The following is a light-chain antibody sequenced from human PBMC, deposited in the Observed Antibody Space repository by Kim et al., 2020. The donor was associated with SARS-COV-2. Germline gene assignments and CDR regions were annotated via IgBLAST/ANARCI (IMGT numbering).Light chain of an antibody. CDR1: QDISSH. CDR2: AAT. Sequence: STSLGDRVTISCQASQDISSHLNWYQQRPGKVPRLLIYAATSLETGVPPRFRGSGSGTDFTLTISSLQPEDIATYYCQQFENLPYTFGQGTKLEI. CDR3: QQFENLPYT. V-gene: IGKV1-33*01. J-gene: IGKJ2*01.